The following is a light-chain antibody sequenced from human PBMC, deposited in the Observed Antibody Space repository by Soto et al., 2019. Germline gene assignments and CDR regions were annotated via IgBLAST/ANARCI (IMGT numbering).Light chain of an antibody. CDR2: DAS. V-gene: IGKV1-5*01. J-gene: IGKJ1*01. Sequence: IQMTQSPSSLSASIGDRVTITCQASQDINNYLNWYQQKPGKAPKLLIYDASSLESGVPSRFSGSGSGTEFTLTISSLQPDDFATYYCQQYNSYSWTFGQGTKV. CDR1: QDINNY. CDR3: QQYNSYSWT.